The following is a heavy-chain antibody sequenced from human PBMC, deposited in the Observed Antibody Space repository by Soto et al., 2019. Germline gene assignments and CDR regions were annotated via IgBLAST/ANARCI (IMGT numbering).Heavy chain of an antibody. CDR1: GGSFSGYY. CDR3: ARSPSGYCTNGVCYSGWGRSNWFDP. V-gene: IGHV4-34*01. J-gene: IGHJ5*02. Sequence: PSETLSLTCAVYGGSFSGYYWSWIRQPPGKGLEWIGEINHSGSTNYNPSLKSRVTISVDTSKNQFSLKLSSVTAADTAVYYCARSPSGYCTNGVCYSGWGRSNWFDPWGQGTLVTVS. D-gene: IGHD2-8*01. CDR2: INHSGST.